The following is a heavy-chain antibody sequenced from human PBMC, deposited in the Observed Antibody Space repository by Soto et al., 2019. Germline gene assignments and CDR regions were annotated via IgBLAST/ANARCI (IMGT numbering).Heavy chain of an antibody. CDR3: ARAGGSYYSPGDWFDP. V-gene: IGHV4-59*01. Sequence: SETLSLTCTVSGGSISSYYWSWIRQPPGKGLEWIGYIYYSGSTNYNPSLKSRVTISVDTSKNQFSLKLSSVTAADTALYYCARAGGSYYSPGDWFDPWGQGTLVTVSS. D-gene: IGHD1-26*01. CDR1: GGSISSYY. CDR2: IYYSGST. J-gene: IGHJ5*02.